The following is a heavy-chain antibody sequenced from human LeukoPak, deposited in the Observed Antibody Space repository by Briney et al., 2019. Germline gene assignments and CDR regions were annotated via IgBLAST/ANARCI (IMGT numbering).Heavy chain of an antibody. CDR2: IRSKANSYAT. J-gene: IGHJ6*02. V-gene: IGHV3-73*01. CDR3: TRLSDFRGYSYENYYYGMDV. CDR1: GFTFSGSA. Sequence: PGGSLRLSCAASGFTFSGSAMHWVRQASGKGLEWVGRIRSKANSYATAYAASVKGRFTISRDDSKNTAYLQMNSLKTEDTAVYYCTRLSDFRGYSYENYYYGMDVWGQGTTVTVSS. D-gene: IGHD5-18*01.